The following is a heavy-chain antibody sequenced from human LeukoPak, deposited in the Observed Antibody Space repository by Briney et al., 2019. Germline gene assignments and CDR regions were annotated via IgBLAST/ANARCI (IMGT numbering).Heavy chain of an antibody. D-gene: IGHD3-3*01. Sequence: ASVKVSCKASGYTFTSYDINWVRQATGQGLEWMGWTTPNSGNTGYAQKFQGRVTITRNTSISTAYMELSSLRSEDTAVYYCAGGYDFWSGSYHYYMDVWGKGTTVTVSS. J-gene: IGHJ6*03. CDR2: TTPNSGNT. CDR3: AGGYDFWSGSYHYYMDV. CDR1: GYTFTSYD. V-gene: IGHV1-8*02.